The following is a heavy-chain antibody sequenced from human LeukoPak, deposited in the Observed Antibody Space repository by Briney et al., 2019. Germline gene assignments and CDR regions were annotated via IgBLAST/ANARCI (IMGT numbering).Heavy chain of an antibody. J-gene: IGHJ4*02. V-gene: IGHV1-46*01. CDR2: INPSSGST. D-gene: IGHD3-10*01. CDR1: GYTFTSYF. CDR3: ARDLAYYYGSGNFYSRDY. Sequence: ASVKVSCKASGYTFTSYFMHWVRQRPGQGLAWMGLINPSSGSTNYAHKFQGRVTMTRDTSTSTVYMELSSLRSEDTAFYYCARDLAYYYGSGNFYSRDYWGQGTLITVSS.